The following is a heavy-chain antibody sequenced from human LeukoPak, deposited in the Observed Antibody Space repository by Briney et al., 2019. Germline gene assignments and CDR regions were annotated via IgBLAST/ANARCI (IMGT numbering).Heavy chain of an antibody. CDR3: ARDTGIAARLPNPPHYYYYMDV. J-gene: IGHJ6*03. Sequence: ASVKVSCKASGGTFSSYAISWVRQAPGQGLEWMGGIIPIFGTANYAQKFQGRVTITTDESTSTAYMELSSLRSEDTAVYYCARDTGIAARLPNPPHYYYYMDVWGKGTTDTVSS. CDR2: IIPIFGTA. V-gene: IGHV1-69*05. D-gene: IGHD6-6*01. CDR1: GGTFSSYA.